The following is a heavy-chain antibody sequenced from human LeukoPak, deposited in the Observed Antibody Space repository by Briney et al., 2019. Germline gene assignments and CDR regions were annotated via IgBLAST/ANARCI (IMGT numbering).Heavy chain of an antibody. CDR3: AGRGSGGPYYYYYMDV. D-gene: IGHD4-23*01. CDR1: GGTFSSYA. J-gene: IGHJ6*03. Sequence: SVKVSCKASGGTFSSYAISWVRQPPGQGLEWMGGIIPIFGTANYAQKFQGRVTITADESTSTAYMELSSLRSEDTAVYYCAGRGSGGPYYYYYMDVWGKGTTVTVSS. V-gene: IGHV1-69*13. CDR2: IIPIFGTA.